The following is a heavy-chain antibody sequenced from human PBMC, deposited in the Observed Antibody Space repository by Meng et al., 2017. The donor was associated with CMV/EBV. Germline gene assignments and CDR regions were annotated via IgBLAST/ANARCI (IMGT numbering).Heavy chain of an antibody. CDR1: GGSNSSSSYY. J-gene: IGHJ4*02. CDR3: ARLRIAVAGDFDY. D-gene: IGHD6-19*01. CDR2: IYYSGGT. V-gene: IGHV4-39*01. Sequence: SETLSLTCTVSGGSNSSSSYYWGWIRQPPGKGPGWIGSIYYSGGTYYNPSLKSRVTISVDTSKNQFSLKLSSVTAADTAVYYCARLRIAVAGDFDYWGQGTLVTVSS.